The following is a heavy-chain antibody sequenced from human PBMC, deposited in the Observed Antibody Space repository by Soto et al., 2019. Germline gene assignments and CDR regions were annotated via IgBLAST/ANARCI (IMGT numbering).Heavy chain of an antibody. CDR3: ARRGTNYGMDA. D-gene: IGHD3-16*01. Sequence: PGESLKISCKGSGYTFPNYWIGWVRQMPGKGLEWMGIIYPGDSDARYSPSFQGQVTFSVDTSINTAFLQWSSLKASDTAMYYCARRGTNYGMDAWGQGTTVTVSS. CDR1: GYTFPNYW. J-gene: IGHJ6*02. CDR2: IYPGDSDA. V-gene: IGHV5-51*01.